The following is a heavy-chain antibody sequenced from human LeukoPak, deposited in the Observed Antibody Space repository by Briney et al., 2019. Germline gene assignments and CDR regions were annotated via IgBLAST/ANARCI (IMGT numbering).Heavy chain of an antibody. Sequence: SETLSLTCTVSGGPISSYYWSWIRQPPGKGLEWIGFIYYIENTNYNPSLRSRVTMSLDTSKNQFSLKLTSVTAADTAVYYCARADSGSYGDYFDYWGQGTLVTVSS. CDR3: ARADSGSYGDYFDY. V-gene: IGHV4-59*12. J-gene: IGHJ4*02. CDR1: GGPISSYY. CDR2: IYYIENT. D-gene: IGHD1-26*01.